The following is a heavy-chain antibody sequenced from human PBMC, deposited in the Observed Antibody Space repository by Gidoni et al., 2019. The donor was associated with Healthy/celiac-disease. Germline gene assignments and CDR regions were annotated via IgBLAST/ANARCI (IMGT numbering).Heavy chain of an antibody. V-gene: IGHV3-23*01. CDR1: GFTFSSYA. J-gene: IGHJ4*02. CDR2: ISGSGGST. D-gene: IGHD4-17*01. Sequence: EVQLLESGGGLVQPGGSLRLSCAASGFTFSSYAMSWVRQAPGKGLEWVSAISGSGGSTYYADSVKGRFTISRDNSKNTLYLQMNSLRAEDTAVYYCWTTVTTFPQIRTADYWGQGTLVTVSS. CDR3: WTTVTTFPQIRTADY.